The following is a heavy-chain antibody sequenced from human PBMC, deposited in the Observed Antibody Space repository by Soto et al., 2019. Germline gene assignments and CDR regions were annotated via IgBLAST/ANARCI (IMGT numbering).Heavy chain of an antibody. V-gene: IGHV4-59*08. D-gene: IGHD6-19*01. J-gene: IGHJ4*02. CDR3: ARLTPQWPYLDY. CDR2: IYYRGNT. Sequence: SETLSLTCTVSGGSISGYYWSWIRQPPGKGLEWIGYIYYRGNTDYNPSLKSRVTISVDTSKNQFSLNLSSVTAADTAVYFCARLTPQWPYLDYWGQGTLVTVSS. CDR1: GGSISGYY.